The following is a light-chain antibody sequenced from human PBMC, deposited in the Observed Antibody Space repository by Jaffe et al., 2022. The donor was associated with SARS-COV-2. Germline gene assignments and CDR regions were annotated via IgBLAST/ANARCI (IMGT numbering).Light chain of an antibody. Sequence: DIQMTQSPSTLSASVGDRVTITCRASQSISSWLAWYQQKPGKAPKLLINKASTLESGVPSRFSGSGSGTEFTLTISSLQPDDFATYYCQQYHLYSTFGQGTQVEI. CDR1: QSISSW. J-gene: IGKJ1*01. V-gene: IGKV1-5*03. CDR3: QQYHLYST. CDR2: KAS.